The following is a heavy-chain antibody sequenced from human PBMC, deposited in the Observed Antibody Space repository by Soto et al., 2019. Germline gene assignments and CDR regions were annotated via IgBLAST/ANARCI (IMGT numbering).Heavy chain of an antibody. Sequence: VQLVESGGGVVQPGRSLRLSCEVSGLNSRAFGAYGMHWVRQAPGKGLEWVAVISYDGSNRYYSESLKGRFTISRDNSKITLYLQISSLRVEDTAVYFCAKVAYDFWTSQNRAGVHFDYWGQGTLVTVSS. CDR2: ISYDGSNR. CDR3: AKVAYDFWTSQNRAGVHFDY. CDR1: GLNSRAFGAYG. J-gene: IGHJ4*02. D-gene: IGHD3-3*01. V-gene: IGHV3-30*18.